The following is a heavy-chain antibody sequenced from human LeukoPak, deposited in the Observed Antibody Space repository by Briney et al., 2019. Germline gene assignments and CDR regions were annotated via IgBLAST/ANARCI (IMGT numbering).Heavy chain of an antibody. J-gene: IGHJ6*03. CDR3: ARGLAAIPSYYYYYMDV. CDR2: MNPNSGNT. V-gene: IGHV1-8*02. Sequence: ASVKVSCKASGYTFTSYDINWVRQATGQGLEWMGWMNPNSGNTGYAQQFQGRVTMTRNTSISTAYMELSSLRSEDTAVYYCARGLAAIPSYYYYYMDVWGKGTTVTISS. D-gene: IGHD6-25*01. CDR1: GYTFTSYD.